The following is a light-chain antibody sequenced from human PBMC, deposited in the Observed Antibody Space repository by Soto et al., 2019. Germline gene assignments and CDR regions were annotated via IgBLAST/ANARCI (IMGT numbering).Light chain of an antibody. J-gene: IGKJ5*01. CDR1: QSVTSTY. V-gene: IGKV3-20*01. CDR3: QQYGSSHT. Sequence: IVLTQSPGTLSLSPGERATLSCRASQSVTSTYLAWYQQKPGQAPRLLIYGASSRAIGIPDRFSGSVSGSDFILTINRLEPEDFAVYYCQQYGSSHTFGQGTRREI. CDR2: GAS.